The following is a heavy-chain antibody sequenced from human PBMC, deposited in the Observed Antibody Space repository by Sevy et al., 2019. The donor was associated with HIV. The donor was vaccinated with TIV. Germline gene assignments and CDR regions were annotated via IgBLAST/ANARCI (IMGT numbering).Heavy chain of an antibody. CDR2: IYYSGST. V-gene: IGHV4-59*01. D-gene: IGHD1-26*01. J-gene: IGHJ4*02. CDR3: ASYSGSYYFDY. Sequence: SETLSLTCTVSGGSISSYYWSWIRQPPGKGLEWIGYIYYSGSTNYNPSLKSRVTISVDTSKNQFSLKLSSVTAADTAVYYCASYSGSYYFDYWGQGTLVTVSS. CDR1: GGSISSYY.